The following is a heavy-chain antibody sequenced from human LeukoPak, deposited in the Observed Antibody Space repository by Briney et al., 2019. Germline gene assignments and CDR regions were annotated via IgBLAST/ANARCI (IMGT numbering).Heavy chain of an antibody. D-gene: IGHD6-13*01. Sequence: SRKCSGYGPGYSFTRLWIPWARQMPGKGQECMGYIYPRLSNTIYNPSFQGQVTISVDTSINTAYLQWISLMASDTAMYYCARHPIAAGGAYNLFDPWGQGTLVTVSS. CDR3: ARHPIAAGGAYNLFDP. CDR1: GYSFTRLW. J-gene: IGHJ5*02. V-gene: IGHV5-51*01. CDR2: IYPRLSNT.